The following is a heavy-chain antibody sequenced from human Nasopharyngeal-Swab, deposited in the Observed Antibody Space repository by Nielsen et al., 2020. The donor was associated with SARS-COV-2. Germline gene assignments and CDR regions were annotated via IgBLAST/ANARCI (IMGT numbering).Heavy chain of an antibody. Sequence: GESLKISCAASGFTFSSYAMHWVRQAPGKGLEWVAVISYDGSNKYYADSVKGRCTISRDNATNSRYLQMDRLRVEDTAVYYCAREGYGSTYYMDVWGKGTTVSVYS. CDR2: ISYDGSNK. CDR3: AREGYGSTYYMDV. D-gene: IGHD5-12*01. CDR1: GFTFSSYA. V-gene: IGHV3-30-3*01. J-gene: IGHJ6*03.